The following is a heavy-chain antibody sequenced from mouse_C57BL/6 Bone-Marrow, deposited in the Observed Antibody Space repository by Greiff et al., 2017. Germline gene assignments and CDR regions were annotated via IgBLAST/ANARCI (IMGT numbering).Heavy chain of an antibody. CDR3: ARDGYYAYYYAMDY. Sequence: EVKLMESGGGLVQPGGSLKLSCAASGFTFSDYYMYWVRQTPEKRLEWDAYISNGGGSTYYPDTVKGRFTISRDNAKNTLYLQMSRLKSEDTAMYYCARDGYYAYYYAMDYWGQGTSVTVSS. V-gene: IGHV5-12*01. D-gene: IGHD2-3*01. CDR1: GFTFSDYY. CDR2: ISNGGGST. J-gene: IGHJ4*01.